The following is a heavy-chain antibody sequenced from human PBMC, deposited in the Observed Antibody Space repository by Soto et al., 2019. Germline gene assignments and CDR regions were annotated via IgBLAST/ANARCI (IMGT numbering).Heavy chain of an antibody. CDR2: ISDSGGTS. V-gene: IGHV3-23*04. Sequence: EVQLVDSGGGLVQPGGSLRLSCAASGFIFSNYVMSWVRQAPGKGLEWVSSISDSGGTSYYEDSVKGRFTISRDNSKNTPYLQMNSLRAEDRAIYYCAKRPRALLTFDYWGQGTLVTVSS. CDR1: GFIFSNYV. J-gene: IGHJ4*02. CDR3: AKRPRALLTFDY. D-gene: IGHD1-26*01.